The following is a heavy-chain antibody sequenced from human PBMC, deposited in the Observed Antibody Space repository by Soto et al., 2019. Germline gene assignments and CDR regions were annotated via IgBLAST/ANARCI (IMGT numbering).Heavy chain of an antibody. J-gene: IGHJ4*02. Sequence: QVQLVQSGAEVKKPGSSVKVSCKASGGTFSSYAISWVRQAPGQGLEWMGGIIPIFGTANYAQKFQGRVTITADESTRAAYMERSSLRSEDTAVYYWARGKDTAMVPRFDYWGQGTLVTVSS. CDR1: GGTFSSYA. CDR2: IIPIFGTA. D-gene: IGHD5-18*01. V-gene: IGHV1-69*12. CDR3: ARGKDTAMVPRFDY.